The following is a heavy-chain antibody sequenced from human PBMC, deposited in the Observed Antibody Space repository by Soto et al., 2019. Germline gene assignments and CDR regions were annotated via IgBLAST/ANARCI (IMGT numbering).Heavy chain of an antibody. CDR3: AKDYYYDSSGYYYGPSADSRYNFDY. V-gene: IGHV3-23*01. J-gene: IGHJ4*02. CDR2: ISGSGGST. D-gene: IGHD3-22*01. Sequence: GGSLRLSCAASGFTFSSYAMSWVRQAPGKGLEWVSAISGSGGSTYYADSVKGRFTISRDNSKNTLYLQMNSLRAEDTAVYYCAKDYYYDSSGYYYGPSADSRYNFDYWGQGTLVTVSS. CDR1: GFTFSSYA.